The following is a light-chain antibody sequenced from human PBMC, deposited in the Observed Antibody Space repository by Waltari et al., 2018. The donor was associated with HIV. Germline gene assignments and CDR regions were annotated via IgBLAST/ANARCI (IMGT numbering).Light chain of an antibody. CDR3: VSYDSRLDERL. J-gene: IGLJ3*02. CDR2: RNY. CDR1: TPNIQTEA. Sequence: QSVLTQPPSVSGTPGQTVTISCSGSTPNIQTEAFYWYQQLQGTAPKLIIYRNYRRPSGVSDRFSCSKSGASASLVISGLRSEDEAHYYCVSYDSRLDERLFGGGTKLTVL. V-gene: IGLV1-47*01.